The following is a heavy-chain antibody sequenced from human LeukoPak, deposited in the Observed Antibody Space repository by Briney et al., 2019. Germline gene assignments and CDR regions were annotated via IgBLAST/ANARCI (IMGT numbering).Heavy chain of an antibody. CDR2: ISGSGGST. Sequence: GGSLRLSCAASGFTFSSYAMSWVRQAPGKGLEWVSAISGSGGSTYYADSVKGRFTISRDNSKNTLYLQMNSLRAEDTAVYYCAREPREYYYDSSGYSYFDYWGQGTLVTVSS. CDR3: AREPREYYYDSSGYSYFDY. CDR1: GFTFSSYA. V-gene: IGHV3-23*01. D-gene: IGHD3-22*01. J-gene: IGHJ4*02.